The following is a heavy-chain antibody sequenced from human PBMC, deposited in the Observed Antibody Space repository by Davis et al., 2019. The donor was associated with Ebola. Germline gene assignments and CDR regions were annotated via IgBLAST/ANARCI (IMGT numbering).Heavy chain of an antibody. CDR1: GGSFSGYY. CDR2: INHSGST. J-gene: IGHJ4*02. CDR3: ARGNYGDLMDC. D-gene: IGHD4-17*01. Sequence: SETLSLTCAVYGGSFSGYYWSWIRQPPGKGLEWIGEINHSGSTNYNPSLKSRVTISVDTSKNQFSLKLSSVTAADTAVYYCARGNYGDLMDCWGQGTLVTVSS. V-gene: IGHV4-34*01.